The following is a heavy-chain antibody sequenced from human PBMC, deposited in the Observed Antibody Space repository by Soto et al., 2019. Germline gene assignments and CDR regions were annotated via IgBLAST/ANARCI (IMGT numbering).Heavy chain of an antibody. Sequence: GGSLRLSCAASGFTFSSYAMHWVRQAPGKGLEWVAVISYDGSNKYYADSVKGRFTISRDNSKNTLYLQMNSLRAEDTAVYYCARSYYDFWSGYLYTPAYYYYGMDFWGQGTTVTVSS. CDR1: GFTFSSYA. J-gene: IGHJ6*02. CDR3: ARSYYDFWSGYLYTPAYYYYGMDF. CDR2: ISYDGSNK. V-gene: IGHV3-30-3*01. D-gene: IGHD3-3*01.